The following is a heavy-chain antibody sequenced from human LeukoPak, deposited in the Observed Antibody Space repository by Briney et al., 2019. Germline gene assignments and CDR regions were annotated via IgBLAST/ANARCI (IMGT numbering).Heavy chain of an antibody. CDR2: IYYSVST. V-gene: IGHV4-59*01. CDR3: TRVAYRMDTITYYYYMDV. J-gene: IGHJ6*03. Sequence: SETLSLTCTLPGGSISIYYWSWIRQPPGKGLEWSGHIYYSVSTNYNPSLKSRATISVDTSKKQFSLKLSSVTAAQTTVHYCTRVAYRMDTITYYYYMDVWGKGTMVTVSS. D-gene: IGHD5-24*01. CDR1: GGSISIYY.